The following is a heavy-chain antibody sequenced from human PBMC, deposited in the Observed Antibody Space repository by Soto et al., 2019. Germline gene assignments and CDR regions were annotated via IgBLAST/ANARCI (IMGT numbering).Heavy chain of an antibody. Sequence: PGGSLRLSCTASGFTFGGYATSWVRQAPGKGLEWVGFIRSKAYGGTTEYAASVKGRFTISRDDSKSIAYLQMNSLKTEDTAVYYCTRGQRIGTYNWFDPWGQGTLVTVSS. J-gene: IGHJ5*02. D-gene: IGHD1-26*01. CDR3: TRGQRIGTYNWFDP. CDR1: GFTFGGYA. CDR2: IRSKAYGGTT. V-gene: IGHV3-49*04.